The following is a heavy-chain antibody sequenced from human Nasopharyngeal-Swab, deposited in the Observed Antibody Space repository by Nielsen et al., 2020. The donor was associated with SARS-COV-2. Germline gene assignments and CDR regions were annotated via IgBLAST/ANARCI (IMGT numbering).Heavy chain of an antibody. V-gene: IGHV1-46*01. D-gene: IGHD1-7*01. J-gene: IGHJ6*02. CDR1: GYTFTSYY. CDR2: INPTDGST. Sequence: ASVKVSCKASGYTFTSYYLHWVRQAPGQGLEWMGIINPTDGSTSYAQKFEGRVTMTRVTSTSTVYMELNSLRSEDTAVYYCAGVLPFRITGTSGMDVWGQGTTVTVSS. CDR3: AGVLPFRITGTSGMDV.